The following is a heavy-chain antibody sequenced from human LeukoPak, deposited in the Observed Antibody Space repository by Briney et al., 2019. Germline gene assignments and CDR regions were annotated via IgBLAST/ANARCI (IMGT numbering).Heavy chain of an antibody. J-gene: IGHJ4*02. CDR1: GSTFTDYY. CDR2: INPNSGGT. V-gene: IGHV1-2*02. Sequence: ASVKLSCKASGSTFTDYYIQRMRQAPGQGLEWMGWINPNSGGTNYGQKFQGRVTMTRDTSISTAYMELSRLRSDDTAVYYCARLGIAAAGTNYWGQGTLVTVSS. D-gene: IGHD6-13*01. CDR3: ARLGIAAAGTNY.